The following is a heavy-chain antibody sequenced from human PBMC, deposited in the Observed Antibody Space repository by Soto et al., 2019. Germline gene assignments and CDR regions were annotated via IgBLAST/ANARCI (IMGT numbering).Heavy chain of an antibody. J-gene: IGHJ4*02. CDR2: ISSSSSYI. D-gene: IGHD6-19*01. Sequence: EVQLVESGGGLVKPGGSLRLSCAASGFTFSSYSMNWVRQAPGKGLEWVSSISSSSSYIYYADSVKGRFTISRDNAKNSLCLQMNSLRAEDTAVYYCAREVVAVAGIGYWGQGTLVTVSS. CDR3: AREVVAVAGIGY. CDR1: GFTFSSYS. V-gene: IGHV3-21*01.